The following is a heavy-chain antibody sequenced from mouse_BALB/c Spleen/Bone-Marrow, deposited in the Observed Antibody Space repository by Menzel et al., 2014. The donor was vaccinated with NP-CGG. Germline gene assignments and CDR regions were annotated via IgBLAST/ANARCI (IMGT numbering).Heavy chain of an antibody. CDR3: ARCYYGNYFDY. CDR1: GYTFTSYY. D-gene: IGHD2-1*01. Sequence: QVQLQQSGAELVKPGASVELSCKASGYTFTSYYMYWVKQRPGQGLEWIGEINPSNGGTNFNEKFKSKATLTVDRSSSTAYMQLSSLTSEDSAVYYCARCYYGNYFDYWGQGTTLTVSS. CDR2: INPSNGGT. J-gene: IGHJ2*01. V-gene: IGHV1S81*02.